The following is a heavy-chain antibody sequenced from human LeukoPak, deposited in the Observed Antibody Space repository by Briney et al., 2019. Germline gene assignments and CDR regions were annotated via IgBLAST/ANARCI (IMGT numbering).Heavy chain of an antibody. CDR3: ARAGRGYSYGTFDY. CDR2: TRNKANSYTT. V-gene: IGHV3-72*01. D-gene: IGHD5-18*01. J-gene: IGHJ4*02. Sequence: GGSLRLSCAASEFTFSDHYMAWVRQAPGKGLEWVGRTRNKANSYTTEYAASVKGRFTISRDDSKNSLYLQMNSLKTEDTAVYYCARAGRGYSYGTFDYWGQGTLVTVSS. CDR1: EFTFSDHY.